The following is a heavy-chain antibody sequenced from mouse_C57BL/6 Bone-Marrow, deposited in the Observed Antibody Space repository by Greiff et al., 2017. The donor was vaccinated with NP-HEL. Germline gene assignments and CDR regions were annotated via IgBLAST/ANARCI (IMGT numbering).Heavy chain of an antibody. CDR2: INPGSGGT. CDR3: ARSLITTEAY. D-gene: IGHD1-1*01. CDR1: GYAFTNYL. Sequence: QVQLQQSGAELVRPGTSVKVSCKASGYAFTNYLIEWVKQRPGQGLEWIGVINPGSGGTNYNEKFKGKATLTADKSSSTAYMQLSSLTSEDSAVYFCARSLITTEAYWGQGTLVTVSA. V-gene: IGHV1-54*01. J-gene: IGHJ3*01.